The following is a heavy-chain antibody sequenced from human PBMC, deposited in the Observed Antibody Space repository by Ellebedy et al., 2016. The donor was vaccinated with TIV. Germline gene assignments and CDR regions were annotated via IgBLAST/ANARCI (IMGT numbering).Heavy chain of an antibody. CDR1: GFTFSSYW. J-gene: IGHJ4*02. CDR2: IKQDGSEE. Sequence: GESLKISCAASGFTFSSYWMSWVRQAPVKGLEWVANIKQDGSEEYYVDSVKGRFTISRDNAKNSLYLQMNSLRAEDTAVYYCARVYDSIDYWGQGTLVTVSS. D-gene: IGHD3-22*01. V-gene: IGHV3-7*01. CDR3: ARVYDSIDY.